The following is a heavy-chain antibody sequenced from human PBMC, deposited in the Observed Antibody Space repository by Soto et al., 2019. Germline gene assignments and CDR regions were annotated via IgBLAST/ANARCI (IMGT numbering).Heavy chain of an antibody. Sequence: SETLSLTCTVSGGSISSGGYYWSWIRQHPGKGLEWIGYIYYSGSTYYNPSLKSRVTISVDTSKNQFSLKLSSVTAADTAVYYCARDSVCSGGSCYRSSDYWGQGTLVTVSS. CDR1: GGSISSGGYY. J-gene: IGHJ4*02. D-gene: IGHD2-15*01. CDR2: IYYSGST. CDR3: ARDSVCSGGSCYRSSDY. V-gene: IGHV4-31*03.